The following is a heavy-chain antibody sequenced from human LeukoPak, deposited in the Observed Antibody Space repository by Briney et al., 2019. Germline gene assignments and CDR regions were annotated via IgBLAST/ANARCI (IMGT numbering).Heavy chain of an antibody. Sequence: PGGSLRLSGAASGFTFSSYGMHWVRQAPGKGLEWVAVIWYDGSNKYYADSVKGRFTISRDNSKNTLYLQMNSLRAEDTAVYYCARVCSSGWWYFDLWGRGTLVTVSS. V-gene: IGHV3-33*01. CDR2: IWYDGSNK. CDR3: ARVCSSGWWYFDL. D-gene: IGHD6-19*01. CDR1: GFTFSSYG. J-gene: IGHJ2*01.